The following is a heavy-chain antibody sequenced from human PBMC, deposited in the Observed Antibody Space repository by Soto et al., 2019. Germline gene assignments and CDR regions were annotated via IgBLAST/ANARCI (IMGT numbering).Heavy chain of an antibody. V-gene: IGHV4-30-4*01. CDR2: IYYSGTT. J-gene: IGHJ6*02. CDR3: ARGVDFEGFSPYGMDV. CDR1: GGSINTGDYY. D-gene: IGHD3-3*01. Sequence: SETLSLACTVSGGSINTGDYYWTWIRQPRGKGLEWIGYIYYSGTTYYNPSLKSRVSLSLDTSKNHFSLRLTSVTAADTAVYYCARGVDFEGFSPYGMDVWGQGTTVTVSS.